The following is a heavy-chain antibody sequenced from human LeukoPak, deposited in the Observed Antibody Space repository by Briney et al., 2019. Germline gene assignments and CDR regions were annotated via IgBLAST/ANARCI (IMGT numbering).Heavy chain of an antibody. Sequence: GASVKVSCTASGYSFNNYDINWVRQAPGQGLEWMGWMNPNSGNTGYAQNFRGRVTMTRTTSIKTAYMTLSSLTSDDTAVYYCVRGDKAGYSDYVMWGQGTLVTVSS. D-gene: IGHD4-17*01. CDR3: VRGDKAGYSDYVM. CDR1: GYSFNNYD. V-gene: IGHV1-8*01. CDR2: MNPNSGNT. J-gene: IGHJ4*02.